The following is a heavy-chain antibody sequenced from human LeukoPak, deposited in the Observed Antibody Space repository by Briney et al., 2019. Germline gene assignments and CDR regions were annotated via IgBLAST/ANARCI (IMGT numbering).Heavy chain of an antibody. J-gene: IGHJ3*02. D-gene: IGHD3-22*01. CDR3: ARDYYDNSGFGAFDI. CDR1: GYTFTAHY. CDR2: INPNSGGT. Sequence: GASVKVSCKTSGYTFTAHYKHWVRQAPGQGLEWMGWINPNSGGTKYAQNFQGRVTMTRDTSIRTFYMELSRLRSDDTAVYYCARDYYDNSGFGAFDIWGQGTMVTVSS. V-gene: IGHV1-2*02.